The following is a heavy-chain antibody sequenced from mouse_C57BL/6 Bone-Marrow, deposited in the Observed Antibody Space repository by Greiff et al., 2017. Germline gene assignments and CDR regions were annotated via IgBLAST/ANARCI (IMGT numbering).Heavy chain of an antibody. V-gene: IGHV14-2*01. J-gene: IGHJ3*01. CDR3: ARTLLIFAY. CDR1: GFNIKDYY. Sequence: VQLQQSGAELVKPGASVKLSCTASGFNIKDYYMHWVKQRTEQGLEWIGRIDPEDGETKYAPQFQGKATITADTSSNTAYLQLSSLTSEDTAVDYCARTLLIFAYWGQGTLVTVSA. D-gene: IGHD1-2*01. CDR2: IDPEDGET.